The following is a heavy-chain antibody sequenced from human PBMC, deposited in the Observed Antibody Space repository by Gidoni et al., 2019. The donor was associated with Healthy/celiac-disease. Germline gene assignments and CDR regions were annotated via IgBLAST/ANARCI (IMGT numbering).Heavy chain of an antibody. J-gene: IGHJ4*02. D-gene: IGHD3-22*01. V-gene: IGHV3-23*01. CDR2: ISGSGGST. Sequence: LEWVSAISGSGGSTYYADSVKGRFTISRDNSKNTLYLQMNSLRAEDTAVYYCAKDLVPFPHYYDSSGYYTGVVDYWGQGTLVTVSS. CDR3: AKDLVPFPHYYDSSGYYTGVVDY.